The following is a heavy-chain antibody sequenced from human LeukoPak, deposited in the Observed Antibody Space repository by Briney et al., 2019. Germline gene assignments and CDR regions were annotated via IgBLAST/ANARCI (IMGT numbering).Heavy chain of an antibody. J-gene: IGHJ4*02. CDR3: ARVVWGRDAADREGAENYYFDY. D-gene: IGHD3-16*01. Sequence: GGSLRLSCAASGFTFSSYSMNWVRQAPGKGLEWVSSISSSSSYIYYADSVKGRFTISRDNAKNSLYLQMNSLRAEDTAVYYCARVVWGRDAADREGAENYYFDYWGQGTLVTVSS. V-gene: IGHV3-21*01. CDR1: GFTFSSYS. CDR2: ISSSSSYI.